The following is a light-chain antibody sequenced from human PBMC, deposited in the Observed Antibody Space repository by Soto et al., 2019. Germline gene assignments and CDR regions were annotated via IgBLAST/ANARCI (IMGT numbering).Light chain of an antibody. J-gene: IGLJ2*01. Sequence: QSVLTQPPSVSGAPGQRVTISCTGSSSNIGAGYDVHWYQQLPGTAPKLLIYGNSNRPSGVPDRFSGSKSGTSASLAITGVQAEDEADYYCQSYDSSLSASVVFGGGTKLTVL. CDR2: GNS. V-gene: IGLV1-40*01. CDR1: SSNIGAGYD. CDR3: QSYDSSLSASVV.